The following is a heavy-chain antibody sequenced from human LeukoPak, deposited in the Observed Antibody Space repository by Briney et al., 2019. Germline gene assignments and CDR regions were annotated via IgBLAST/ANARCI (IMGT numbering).Heavy chain of an antibody. D-gene: IGHD6-13*01. CDR2: IYYSGST. Sequence: SETLSLTCTVSGGSISSYYWSWIRQPPGKGLEWIGYIYYSGSTNYNPSLKSRVTISVDTSKNQFSLKLSSVTAADTAVYYCATDDIAAAGTDGMDVWGQGTTVTVSS. CDR3: ATDDIAAAGTDGMDV. J-gene: IGHJ6*02. CDR1: GGSISSYY. V-gene: IGHV4-59*01.